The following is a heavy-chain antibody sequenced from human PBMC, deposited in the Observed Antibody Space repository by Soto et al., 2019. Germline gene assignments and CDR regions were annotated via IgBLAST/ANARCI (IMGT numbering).Heavy chain of an antibody. CDR1: GGSISSYY. J-gene: IGHJ6*02. CDR3: ARGELFSYYYYGMDV. D-gene: IGHD3-10*01. CDR2: IYYSGST. Sequence: SETLSLTCTVSGGSISSYYWSWIRQPPGKGLEWIGYIYYSGSTNYNPSLKSRVTISVDTTKNQFSLKLSSVTAADTAVYYCARGELFSYYYYGMDVWGQGTTVTVSS. V-gene: IGHV4-59*01.